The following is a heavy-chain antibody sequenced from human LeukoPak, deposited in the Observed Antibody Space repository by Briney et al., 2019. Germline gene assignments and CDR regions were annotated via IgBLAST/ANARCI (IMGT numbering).Heavy chain of an antibody. D-gene: IGHD6-13*01. J-gene: IGHJ5*02. CDR1: GYTFTSYA. CDR3: AREFPGSSWYLGSGPNRSGQRSPTNWFDP. V-gene: IGHV7-4-1*02. Sequence: ASVKVSCKASGYTFTSYAMNWVRQAPGQGLEWMGWINTNTGNPTYAQGFTGRFVFSLDTSVSTAYLQISSLKAEDTAVYYCAREFPGSSWYLGSGPNRSGQRSPTNWFDPWGQGTLVTVSS. CDR2: INTNTGNP.